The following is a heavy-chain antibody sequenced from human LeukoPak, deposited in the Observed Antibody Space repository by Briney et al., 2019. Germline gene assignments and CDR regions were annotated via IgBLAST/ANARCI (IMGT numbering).Heavy chain of an antibody. CDR2: ISSSGSTI. J-gene: IGHJ4*02. CDR3: ARVMVRGTY. D-gene: IGHD3-10*01. Sequence: SGGSLRLSCAASGFTFSSYEMNWVRQAPGKGLEWVSYISSSGSTIYYADSVKGRFTISRDNAKNSLYLQMNSLRAEDTAVYYCARVMVRGTYWGQGTLVTVSS. V-gene: IGHV3-48*03. CDR1: GFTFSSYE.